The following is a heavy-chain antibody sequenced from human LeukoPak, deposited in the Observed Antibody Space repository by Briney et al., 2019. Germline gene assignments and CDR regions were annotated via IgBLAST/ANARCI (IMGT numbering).Heavy chain of an antibody. J-gene: IGHJ4*02. CDR2: LYYTGST. V-gene: IGHV4-39*01. Sequence: PSETPSLTCSVSGGSISSRYYWGWIRQSPGKGLEWIGGLYYTGSTYYNPSLKSRITISVDTSKNQFSLKLTSVTAADTAVYYCASVYSLYDNWGQGILVIVSS. CDR1: GGSISSRYY. CDR3: ASVYSLYDN. D-gene: IGHD6-13*01.